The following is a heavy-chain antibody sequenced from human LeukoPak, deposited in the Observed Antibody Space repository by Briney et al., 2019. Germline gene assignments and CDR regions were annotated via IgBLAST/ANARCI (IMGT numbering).Heavy chain of an antibody. CDR3: ARELAAAEDNWFDP. V-gene: IGHV1-69*06. Sequence: SVKVSCKASGGTFISYAISWVRQAPGQGLEWMGGIIPIFGTANYAQKFQGRVTITADKSTSTAYMELSSLRSEDTAVYYCARELAAAEDNWFDPWGQGTLVTVSS. D-gene: IGHD6-13*01. CDR2: IIPIFGTA. CDR1: GGTFISYA. J-gene: IGHJ5*02.